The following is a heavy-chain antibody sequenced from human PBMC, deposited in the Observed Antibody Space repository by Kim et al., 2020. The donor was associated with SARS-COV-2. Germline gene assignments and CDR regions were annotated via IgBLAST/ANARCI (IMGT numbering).Heavy chain of an antibody. J-gene: IGHJ5*02. D-gene: IGHD3-22*01. CDR3: ARELYYYGTNGYYGWFDP. V-gene: IGHV4-39*02. CDR2: MYYNGTT. CDR1: GGSISSSRYY. Sequence: SETLSLTCTVSGGSISSSRYYWGWFRQPPGKGLEWIGNMYYNGTTYYNPSLKSRVTMSVDTSKNQFSLKLTSVTAADTALYYCARELYYYGTNGYYGWFDPWGQGTLVTVSS.